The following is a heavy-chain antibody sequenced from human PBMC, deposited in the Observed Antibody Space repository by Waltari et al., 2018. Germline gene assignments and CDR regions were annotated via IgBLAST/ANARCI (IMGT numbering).Heavy chain of an antibody. CDR2: VSSGGDNH. CDR3: AGTATAFLDS. Sequence: QLAESGGGLVQPGQSLRLSCTVSGFSLSASVLHWIRQPPGKRPEWVGSVSSGGDNHFYADSVKGGFVSSTDNSKRMLFLQMKNLRRNDTAVYFCAGTATAFLDSWGQGTLVTVAS. V-gene: IGHV3-33*05. CDR1: GFSLSASV. J-gene: IGHJ1*01. D-gene: IGHD2-21*02.